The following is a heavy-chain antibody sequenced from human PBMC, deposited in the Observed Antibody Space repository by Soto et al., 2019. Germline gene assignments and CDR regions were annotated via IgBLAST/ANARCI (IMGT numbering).Heavy chain of an antibody. J-gene: IGHJ3*02. Sequence: QVQLQESGPGLVKPSQTLSLTCTVSGGSISSGGYYWSWIRQHPGKGLEWIGYIYYSGSTYYNPSLTSRVTISVDTSQNQFSLKLSSVTAADTAVYYCARSDTVTDDAFDIWGQGTMVTVSS. D-gene: IGHD4-17*01. CDR1: GGSISSGGYY. CDR3: ARSDTVTDDAFDI. CDR2: IYYSGST. V-gene: IGHV4-31*03.